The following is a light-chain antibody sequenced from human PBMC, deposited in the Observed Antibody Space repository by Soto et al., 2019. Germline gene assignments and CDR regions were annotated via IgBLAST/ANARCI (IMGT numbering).Light chain of an antibody. CDR1: SSNIGAGYD. CDR3: QSYDSSLSAWV. CDR2: GNS. J-gene: IGLJ3*02. V-gene: IGLV1-40*01. Sequence: QFVLTQPPSVCGAPGQRVTISCTGSSSNIGAGYDVHWYQQVPGTAPKLLIYGNSNRPSGVPDRFSGSKSGTSASLAITGLQAEDEADYYCQSYDSSLSAWVFGGGTKLTVL.